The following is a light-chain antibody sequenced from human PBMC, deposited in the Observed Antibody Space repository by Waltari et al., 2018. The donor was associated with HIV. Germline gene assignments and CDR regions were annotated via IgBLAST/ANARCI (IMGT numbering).Light chain of an antibody. V-gene: IGLV2-23*01. Sequence: QSALTQPASVSGSPGQSITISCTGTSSDTGKYNLVSWYQLYPGKAPKLIIYEDNKRPSGVSNRFSGSKSADTASLTISGLQAEDEADYYCCAYAGGLEFGGGTKLTVL. CDR3: CAYAGGLE. J-gene: IGLJ2*01. CDR2: EDN. CDR1: SSDTGKYNL.